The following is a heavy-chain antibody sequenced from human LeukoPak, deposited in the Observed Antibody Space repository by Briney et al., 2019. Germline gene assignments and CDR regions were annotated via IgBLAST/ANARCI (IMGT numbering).Heavy chain of an antibody. CDR3: VKDRQPIRSSWYMDV. CDR2: ISSNGGST. D-gene: IGHD6-13*01. J-gene: IGHJ6*02. V-gene: IGHV3-64D*09. Sequence: HSGGSLILSCSASGFTFSSYAMHWVRQARGKGLEYVSAISSNGGSTYYADSVRGRFTISRDNSKNTLYLQMSSLRAEDTAVYYCVKDRQPIRSSWYMDVWGQGTTVTVSS. CDR1: GFTFSSYA.